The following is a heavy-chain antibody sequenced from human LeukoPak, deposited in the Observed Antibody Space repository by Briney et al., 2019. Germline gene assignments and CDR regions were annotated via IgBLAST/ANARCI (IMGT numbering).Heavy chain of an antibody. CDR3: AKQMFRGFYYYGMDV. CDR2: ISYDGSNK. Sequence: QSGRSLRLSCAASGFTFSSYGMHWVRQAPGKGLEWVAVISYDGSNKYYADSVKGRFTISRDNSKNTLYLQMNSLRAEDTAVYYCAKQMFRGFYYYGMDVWGQGTTVTVSS. V-gene: IGHV3-30*18. D-gene: IGHD3-10*02. CDR1: GFTFSSYG. J-gene: IGHJ6*02.